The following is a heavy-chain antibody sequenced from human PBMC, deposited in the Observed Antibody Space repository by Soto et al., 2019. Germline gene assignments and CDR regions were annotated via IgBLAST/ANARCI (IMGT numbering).Heavy chain of an antibody. V-gene: IGHV1-69*06. Sequence: QVQLVQSGAEVKKPGSSVKVSCKASGGTFSSYAISWVRQAPGQGLEWMGGIIPIFGTANYAQKFQGRVTITADKSTSTAYMELSSLRSEDTAVYYCARDPPYSSSWHDAFDIWGQGTMVTVSS. D-gene: IGHD6-13*01. J-gene: IGHJ3*02. CDR3: ARDPPYSSSWHDAFDI. CDR2: IIPIFGTA. CDR1: GGTFSSYA.